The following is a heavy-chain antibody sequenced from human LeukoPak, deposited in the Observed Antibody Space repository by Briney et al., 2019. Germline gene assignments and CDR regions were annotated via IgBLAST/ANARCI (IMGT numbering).Heavy chain of an antibody. V-gene: IGHV4-59*02. Sequence: SQTPSLTSTVSAGSVTTYYWNWIRQPRGQGREWIGYLCYSGSTNYNPSLPSRVSISVDTSKTQFSLRLTSVTAADTAVYYCARGGGCTSTSCDFDYWGQGTLVTVSS. D-gene: IGHD2-2*01. J-gene: IGHJ4*02. CDR3: ARGGGCTSTSCDFDY. CDR1: AGSVTTYY. CDR2: LCYSGST.